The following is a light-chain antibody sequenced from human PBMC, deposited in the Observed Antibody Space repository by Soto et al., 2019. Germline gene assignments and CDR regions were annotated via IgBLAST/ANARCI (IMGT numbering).Light chain of an antibody. CDR3: QQRSNWPPRIT. J-gene: IGKJ5*01. CDR1: QSVSRY. CDR2: DAS. Sequence: EIVLTQSPATLPLSPGERATLSCRASQSVSRYLAWYQQKPGQAPRLLIYDASNRATGIPARFSGSGSGTDFTLSISSLEAEDFAVYYCQQRSNWPPRITFGQGTRLEIK. V-gene: IGKV3-11*01.